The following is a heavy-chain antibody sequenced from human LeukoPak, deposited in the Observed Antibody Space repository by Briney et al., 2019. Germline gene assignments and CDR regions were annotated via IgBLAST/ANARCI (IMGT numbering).Heavy chain of an antibody. CDR3: AKPAYYDSSGYYPYYFDY. D-gene: IGHD3-22*01. Sequence: GGSLRLSCAASGFTFSSYDMHWVRQAPGRGLEWVSAIGIAGDTYYPDSVKGRFTISRGNAKNSMYLQMNSLKDGDTAVYYCAKPAYYDSSGYYPYYFDYWGQGTLVTVSS. J-gene: IGHJ4*02. V-gene: IGHV3-13*01. CDR2: IGIAGDT. CDR1: GFTFSSYD.